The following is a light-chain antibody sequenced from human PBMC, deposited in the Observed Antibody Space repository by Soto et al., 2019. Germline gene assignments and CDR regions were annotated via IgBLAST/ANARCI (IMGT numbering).Light chain of an antibody. V-gene: IGLV3-21*04. CDR3: QVWDSSSDHGV. CDR2: YDS. J-gene: IGLJ2*01. Sequence: SYELTQPPSVSVAPGKTARITCGGTNSGSKSVHWYQQKPGQAPVVVIYYDSDRPSGIPERFSGSNSGNTATLTISRVEAGDEADYYCQVWDSSSDHGVFGGGTKVTVL. CDR1: NSGSKS.